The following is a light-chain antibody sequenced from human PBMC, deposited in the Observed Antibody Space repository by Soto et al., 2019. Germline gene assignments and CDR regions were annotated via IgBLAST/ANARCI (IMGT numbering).Light chain of an antibody. CDR1: QTISSW. Sequence: DIQMTQSPSSLSASVGDRVTITCRASQTISSWLALYQQKPGKAPNLLIYKASSSEGGVPSRFSGSGSGTEFTLTISSLQPDDSATYYSQHYHSFPWTFGQGTKV. V-gene: IGKV1-5*03. CDR3: QHYHSFPWT. CDR2: KAS. J-gene: IGKJ1*01.